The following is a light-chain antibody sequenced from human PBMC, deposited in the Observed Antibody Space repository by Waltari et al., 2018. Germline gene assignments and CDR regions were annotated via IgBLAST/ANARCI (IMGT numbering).Light chain of an antibody. V-gene: IGLV1-40*01. CDR2: VNN. Sequence: SVLTQPPSVSGAPGQRVTISCAGTSSNLGAGYDVHWYQHLPGTAPKLLIYVNNNRPSGVPDRFSGSKSGTSASLAITGLQAEDEADYYCQSYDSSLSASVFGGGTKVTVL. CDR3: QSYDSSLSASV. CDR1: SSNLGAGYD. J-gene: IGLJ2*01.